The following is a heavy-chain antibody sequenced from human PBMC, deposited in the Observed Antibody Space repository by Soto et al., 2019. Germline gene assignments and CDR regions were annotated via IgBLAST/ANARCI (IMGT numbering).Heavy chain of an antibody. CDR3: ARGSPTLGYCTNGVCTHFDS. J-gene: IGHJ4*02. CDR1: GGSIRSYY. CDR2: IYYSGST. Sequence: PSETLSLTCSVSGGSIRSYYWSWIRQPPGKGLEWIGYIYYSGSTNNNPSLRSRVTISIDTSKNQFSLKLSSVTAADTAVYYCARGSPTLGYCTNGVCTHFDSWGQGTLVTVS. D-gene: IGHD2-8*01. V-gene: IGHV4-59*01.